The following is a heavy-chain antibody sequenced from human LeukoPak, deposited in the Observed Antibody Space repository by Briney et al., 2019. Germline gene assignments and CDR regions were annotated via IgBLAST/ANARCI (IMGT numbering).Heavy chain of an antibody. CDR1: GYTFTSYG. Sequence: ASLKVSCKASGYTFTSYGISWVRQAPGQGLEWMGWISAYNGNTNYAQKLQGRVTMTTDTSTSTAYMELRSLRSDDTAVYYCARLYDFWSGSNQHVGGNYDYWGQGTLVTVSS. CDR3: ARLYDFWSGSNQHVGGNYDY. D-gene: IGHD3-3*01. V-gene: IGHV1-18*01. CDR2: ISAYNGNT. J-gene: IGHJ4*02.